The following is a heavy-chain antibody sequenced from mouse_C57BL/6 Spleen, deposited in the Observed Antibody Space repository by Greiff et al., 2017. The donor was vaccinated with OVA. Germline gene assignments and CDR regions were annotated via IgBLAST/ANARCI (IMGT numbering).Heavy chain of an antibody. CDR2: IYPGSGST. CDR3: ARGRIYYGLGY. Sequence: QVQLQQPGAELVKPGASVKMSCKASGYTFTSYWITWVKQRPGQGLEWIGDIYPGSGSTNYNEKFKSKATLTVDTSSSTAYMQLSSLTSEDAAVYYCARGRIYYGLGYWGQGTSVTVSS. J-gene: IGHJ4*01. CDR1: GYTFTSYW. V-gene: IGHV1-55*01.